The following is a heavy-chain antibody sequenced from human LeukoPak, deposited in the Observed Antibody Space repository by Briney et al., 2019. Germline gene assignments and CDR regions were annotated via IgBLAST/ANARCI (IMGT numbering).Heavy chain of an antibody. V-gene: IGHV4-4*02. CDR2: IHRAGRT. CDR1: GVSISSSEW. Sequence: SETLSLACAVSGVSISSSEWWIWVRQPPGQGLEWIGEIHRAGRTRYNPSLKSRVTISMDYSKNQFSLKLTSVTAADTAIYYCGKTDIYFNPIDYWGPGSLVTVSS. J-gene: IGHJ4*02. D-gene: IGHD3-9*01. CDR3: GKTDIYFNPIDY.